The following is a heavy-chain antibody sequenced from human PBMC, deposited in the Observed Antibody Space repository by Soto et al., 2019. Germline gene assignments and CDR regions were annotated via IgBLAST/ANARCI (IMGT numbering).Heavy chain of an antibody. CDR1: GGSISNYY. Sequence: QVHLQESGPRLVKPSETLSLTCTVSGGSISNYYWSWIRQPPGRGLDWIGHIFYSGSTNYNPALKSRVTLSVDTSKSQFSLKLSSVTAADTAVYYCAKDSGYNYGYFRWFDPWGQGTLVTVSS. CDR2: IFYSGST. J-gene: IGHJ5*02. D-gene: IGHD5-18*01. V-gene: IGHV4-59*01. CDR3: AKDSGYNYGYFRWFDP.